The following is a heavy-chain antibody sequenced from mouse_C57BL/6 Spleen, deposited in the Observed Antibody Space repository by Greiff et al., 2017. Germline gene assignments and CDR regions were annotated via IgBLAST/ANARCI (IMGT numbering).Heavy chain of an antibody. CDR1: GFTFSSYG. J-gene: IGHJ4*01. Sequence: EVKLVESGGDLVKPGGSLTLSCAASGFTFSSYGMSWVRPTPDKRLEWVATISSGGSYTYYPDSVKGRFTISRDNAKNTLYLQMSSLKSDDTAMYYCARHEGYYAMDYWGQGTSVTVSS. CDR2: ISSGGSYT. CDR3: ARHEGYYAMDY. V-gene: IGHV5-6*01.